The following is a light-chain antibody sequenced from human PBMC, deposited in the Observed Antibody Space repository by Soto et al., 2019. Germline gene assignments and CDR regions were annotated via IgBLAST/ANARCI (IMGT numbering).Light chain of an antibody. CDR3: SSYAGFNDVV. CDR2: EVS. V-gene: IGLV2-8*01. J-gene: IGLJ2*01. CDR1: SSDVGGYNY. Sequence: QSALTQPPSASGSPGQSVTISCTGTSSDVGGYNYVSWYQHHPGKAPKLMIYEVSKRPSGVPDRFSGSKSGNTASLTVSGLQAEDEADYYCSSYAGFNDVVIGGGTKLTVL.